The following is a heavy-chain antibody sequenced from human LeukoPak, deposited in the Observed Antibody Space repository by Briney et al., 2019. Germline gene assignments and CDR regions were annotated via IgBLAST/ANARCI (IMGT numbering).Heavy chain of an antibody. CDR2: ISSSGSYI. CDR3: ARDRPPATGDY. J-gene: IGHJ4*02. Sequence: GGSLRLSCAASGFTFSSYEMNWVRQAPGKGLEWVSSISSSGSYIYYADSVKGRFTISRDNAKNSLYLQMNSLRAEDTAVYYCARDRPPATGDYWGQGTLVTVSS. CDR1: GFTFSSYE. V-gene: IGHV3-21*01. D-gene: IGHD6-25*01.